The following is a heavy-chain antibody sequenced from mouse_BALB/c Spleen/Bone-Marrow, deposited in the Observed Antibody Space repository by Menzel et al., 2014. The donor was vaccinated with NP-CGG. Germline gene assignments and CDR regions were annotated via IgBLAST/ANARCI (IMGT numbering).Heavy chain of an antibody. V-gene: IGHV14-3*02. CDR3: ARYYYGSSYFDY. J-gene: IGHJ2*01. CDR2: IDPANGNT. CDR1: GFNIKDTY. D-gene: IGHD1-1*01. Sequence: DVHLVESGAELVKPGASVKLSCTASGFNIKDTYMHWVKQRPEQGLEWIGRIDPANGNTKYDPKLQGKATITADTSSNTAYLQLSSLTSEDTAVYYCARYYYGSSYFDYWGQGTTLTVSS.